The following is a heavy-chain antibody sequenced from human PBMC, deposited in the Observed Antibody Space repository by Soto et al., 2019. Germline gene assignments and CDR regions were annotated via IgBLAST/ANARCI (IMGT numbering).Heavy chain of an antibody. CDR2: TYYRSKWYN. V-gene: IGHV6-1*01. CDR1: GDSVSSNSAA. J-gene: IGHJ6*03. Sequence: QTLSLTCAISGDSVSSNSAAWNWIRQSPSRGLEWLGRTYYRSKWYNDYAVSVKSRITINPDTSKNQFSLQLNSVTPEDTAVYYCARESLVVVPAAHYYYYYMDVWGKGTTVTVSS. CDR3: ARESLVVVPAAHYYYYYMDV. D-gene: IGHD2-2*01.